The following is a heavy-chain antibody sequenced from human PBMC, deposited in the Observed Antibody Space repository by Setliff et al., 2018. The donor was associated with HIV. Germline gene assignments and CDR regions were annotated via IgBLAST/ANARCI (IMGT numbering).Heavy chain of an antibody. CDR1: GGSASDTSYY. CDR3: ARLGDSGYDFRGYFDY. J-gene: IGHJ4*02. V-gene: IGHV4-39*01. CDR2: VYYSGGT. D-gene: IGHD5-12*01. Sequence: PETLSLTCTVSGGSASDTSYYWGWIRQPPGKGLGWLANVYYSGGTYYNPSLNSRVTISVDTSRNQFSLKLTSVTAADTALYFCARLGDSGYDFRGYFDYWGQGKLVTVSS.